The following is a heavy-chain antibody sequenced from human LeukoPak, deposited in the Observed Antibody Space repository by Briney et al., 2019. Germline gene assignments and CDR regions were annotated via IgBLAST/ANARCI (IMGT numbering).Heavy chain of an antibody. CDR1: GGSISSGDYY. J-gene: IGHJ6*03. CDR3: ARVADCTNGVCYSDYYYYMDV. CDR2: IYYSGST. D-gene: IGHD2-8*01. Sequence: SETPSLTCTVSGGSISSGDYYWSWIRQPPGKGLEWIGYIYYSGSTNYNPSLKSRVTISVDTSKNQFSLKLSSVTAADTAVYYCARVADCTNGVCYSDYYYYMDVWGKGTTVTVSS. V-gene: IGHV4-61*08.